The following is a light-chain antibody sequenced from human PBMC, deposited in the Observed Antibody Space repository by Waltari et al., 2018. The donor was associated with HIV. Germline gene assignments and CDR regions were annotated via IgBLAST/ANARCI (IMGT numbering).Light chain of an antibody. CDR2: EDN. V-gene: IGLV6-57*02. J-gene: IGLJ2*01. CDR1: SGSIGTNY. CDR3: QSYDSTNHVV. Sequence: NFMLTQPHSVSESPGKTVTISCTGSSGSIGTNYVQWYQQRPGSAPTTVIYEDNRRPSGVPARFSASIDSSSNSASLTISGRKTEDEADYYCQSYDSTNHVVFGGGTKLTVL.